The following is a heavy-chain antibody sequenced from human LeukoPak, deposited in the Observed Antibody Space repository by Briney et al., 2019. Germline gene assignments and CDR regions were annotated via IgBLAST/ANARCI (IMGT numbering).Heavy chain of an antibody. J-gene: IGHJ1*01. V-gene: IGHV3-23*01. CDR3: AKASSDSSSYAYFHH. CDR1: GFTFNTYI. CDR2: ISGSGDPT. D-gene: IGHD3-22*01. Sequence: GGSLRLSCAASGFTFNTYILSWVRQAPGKGLEWVSAISGSGDPTYYADSLKGRFTISRDKSKNTLHLQVNSLRAEDTAVYYCAKASSDSSSYAYFHHWGQGTLVTVST.